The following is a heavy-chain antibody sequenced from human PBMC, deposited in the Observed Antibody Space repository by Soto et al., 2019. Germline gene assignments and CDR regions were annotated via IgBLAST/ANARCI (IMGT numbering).Heavy chain of an antibody. J-gene: IGHJ6*02. CDR1: GGSISSYY. CDR3: ARGLAVAGLNYYGMDV. V-gene: IGHV4-4*07. CDR2: IYTSGST. Sequence: ESLGRAGAVPGGSISSYYWSWIRRPSGKGLEWIGRIYTSGSTNYNPSLKSRVTMSVDTSKNQFSLKLSSVTAADTAVYYCARGLAVAGLNYYGMDVWGQGTTVT. D-gene: IGHD6-19*01.